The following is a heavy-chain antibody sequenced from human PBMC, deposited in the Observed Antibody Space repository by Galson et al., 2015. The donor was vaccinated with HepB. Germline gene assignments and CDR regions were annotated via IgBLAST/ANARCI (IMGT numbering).Heavy chain of an antibody. CDR2: IHHSGST. V-gene: IGHV4-4*02. D-gene: IGHD3-10*01. CDR3: ARVGSYSLYYFDY. CDR1: GGSISSSNW. Sequence: SETLSLTCAVSGGSISSSNWWNWVRQPPGKGLEWIGEIHHSGSTNYNPSLQSRVSISVDKSKNLFSLKLNSVTAADTAVYYCARVGSYSLYYFDYWGQGTLVTVSS. J-gene: IGHJ4*02.